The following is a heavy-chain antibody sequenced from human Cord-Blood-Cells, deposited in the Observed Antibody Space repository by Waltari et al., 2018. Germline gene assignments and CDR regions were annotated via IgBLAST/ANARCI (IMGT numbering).Heavy chain of an antibody. CDR2: IIPIFGTA. Sequence: QVQLVQSGAEVKKPGSSVKVSCQASGGTFSSYAISWVRQAPGQGLEWMGGIIPIFGTANYAQKFQGRVTITADESTSTAYMELSSLRSEDTAVYYCASSLEGYCSSTSCYMGGAFDIWGQGTMVTVSS. V-gene: IGHV1-69*01. CDR1: GGTFSSYA. CDR3: ASSLEGYCSSTSCYMGGAFDI. D-gene: IGHD2-2*02. J-gene: IGHJ3*02.